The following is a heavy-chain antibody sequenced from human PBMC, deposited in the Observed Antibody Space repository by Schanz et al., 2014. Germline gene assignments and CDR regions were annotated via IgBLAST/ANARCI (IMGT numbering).Heavy chain of an antibody. J-gene: IGHJ4*02. V-gene: IGHV3-23*01. CDR1: GFTFTNYA. D-gene: IGHD3-3*01. Sequence: EVQLLESGGGLVQPGGSLRLSCAASGFTFTNYAMTWVRQAPGKGLEWVSGISGSGGSTYYADSVKGRFTISRDNSKNTLYLLMNSLRAEDTAVYYCARDLLVSHYDFWSGNDYWGQGTLVNVSS. CDR3: ARDLLVSHYDFWSGNDY. CDR2: ISGSGGST.